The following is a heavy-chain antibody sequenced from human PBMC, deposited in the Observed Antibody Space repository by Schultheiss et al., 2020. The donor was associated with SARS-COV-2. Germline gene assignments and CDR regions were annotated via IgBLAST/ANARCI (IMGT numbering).Heavy chain of an antibody. V-gene: IGHV4-39*07. CDR1: GGSISSSSYY. Sequence: SETLSLTCTVSGGSISSSSYYWGWIRQPPGKGLEWIGSIYYSGSTNYNPSLKSRVTISVDTSKNQFSLKLSSVTAADTAVYYCARDLAVAATDYWGQGTLVTVSS. CDR2: IYYSGST. J-gene: IGHJ4*02. D-gene: IGHD6-19*01. CDR3: ARDLAVAATDY.